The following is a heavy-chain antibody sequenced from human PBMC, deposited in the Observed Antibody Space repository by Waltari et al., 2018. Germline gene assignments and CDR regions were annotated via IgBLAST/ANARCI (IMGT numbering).Heavy chain of an antibody. CDR1: GFTFSSYA. CDR2: ISYDGSNK. J-gene: IGHJ4*02. V-gene: IGHV3-30-3*01. D-gene: IGHD3-10*01. Sequence: QVQLVESGGGVVQPGRSLRLSCAASGFTFSSYAMHWVGQAPGKGLEWVAVISYDGSNKYYADSVKGRFTISRDNSKNTLYLQMNSLRAEDTAVYYCARGRDYGSGSYLLDYWGQGTLVTVSS. CDR3: ARGRDYGSGSYLLDY.